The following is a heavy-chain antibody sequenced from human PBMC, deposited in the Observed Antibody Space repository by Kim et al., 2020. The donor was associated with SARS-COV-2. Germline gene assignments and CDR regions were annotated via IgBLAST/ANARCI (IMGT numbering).Heavy chain of an antibody. CDR2: IIPIFGTA. Sequence: SVKVSCKASGGTFSSYAISWVRQAPGQGLEWMGGIIPIFGTANYAQKFQGRVTITADESTSTAYMELSSLRSEDTAVYYCASAATRGPAANYRSNYRMDVWGQGTTVTVSS. D-gene: IGHD2-2*01. J-gene: IGHJ6*02. CDR1: GGTFSSYA. CDR3: ASAATRGPAANYRSNYRMDV. V-gene: IGHV1-69*13.